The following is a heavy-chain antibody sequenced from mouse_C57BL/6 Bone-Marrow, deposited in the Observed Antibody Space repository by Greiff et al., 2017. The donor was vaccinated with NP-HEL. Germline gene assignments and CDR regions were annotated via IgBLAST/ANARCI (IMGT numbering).Heavy chain of an antibody. D-gene: IGHD1-1*01. V-gene: IGHV1-9*01. CDR3: ARSRVITTVVANLYWYFDV. CDR2: ILPGSGST. Sequence: LVESGAELMKPGASVKLSCKATGYTFTGYWIEWVKQRPGHGLEWIGEILPGSGSTNYNEKFKGKATFTADTSSNTAYMQLSSLTTEDSAIYYCARSRVITTVVANLYWYFDVWGTGTTVTVSS. CDR1: GYTFTGYW. J-gene: IGHJ1*03.